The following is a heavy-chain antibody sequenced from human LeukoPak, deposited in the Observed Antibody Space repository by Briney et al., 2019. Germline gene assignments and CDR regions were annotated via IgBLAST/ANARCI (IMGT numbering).Heavy chain of an antibody. D-gene: IGHD3/OR15-3a*01. CDR3: ARSWTPTYYYYMDV. Sequence: ASVKVSCKASGFIFTNYYIHWVRQAPGQGLQWMGIINPTGSRSHAQKFQGRVTITADESTSTAYMELSSLRSEDTAVYYCARSWTPTYYYYMDVWGKGTTVTISS. CDR1: GFIFTNYY. CDR2: INPTGSR. V-gene: IGHV1-46*01. J-gene: IGHJ6*03.